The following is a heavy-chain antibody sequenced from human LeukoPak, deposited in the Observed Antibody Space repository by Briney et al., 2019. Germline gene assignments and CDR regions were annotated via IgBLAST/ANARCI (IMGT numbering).Heavy chain of an antibody. V-gene: IGHV3-48*03. CDR1: GFTFSSYE. Sequence: PGGSLRLSCAASGFTFSSYEMNWVRQAPGKGLEWVSYISSSGSTIYYADSVKGRFTISRDNAKNSLYLQMNSLRAEDTAVYYCARQSRRGASAYTSGWLDYWGQGSLVTVSS. D-gene: IGHD6-19*01. CDR3: ARQSRRGASAYTSGWLDY. J-gene: IGHJ4*02. CDR2: ISSSGSTI.